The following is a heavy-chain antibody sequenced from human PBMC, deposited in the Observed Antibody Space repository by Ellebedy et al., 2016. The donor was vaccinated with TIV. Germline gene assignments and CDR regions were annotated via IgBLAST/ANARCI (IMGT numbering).Heavy chain of an antibody. D-gene: IGHD6-13*01. CDR2: IYKSGST. V-gene: IGHV4-61*08. CDR1: GGSVNTNDFY. J-gene: IGHJ4*02. Sequence: MPSETLSLTCTVSGGSVNTNDFYWSWIRQPPGKGLEWIGYIYKSGSTNYNPSLKSRVTISVDTSKNQFSLKLTSVTAADTAVYYCARDSASSRWYVWGQGTLVTVSS. CDR3: ARDSASSRWYV.